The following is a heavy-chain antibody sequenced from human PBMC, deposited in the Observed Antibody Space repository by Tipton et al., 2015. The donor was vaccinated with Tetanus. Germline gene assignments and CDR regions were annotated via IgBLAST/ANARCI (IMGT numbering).Heavy chain of an antibody. J-gene: IGHJ3*02. Sequence: GSLRLSCEASGFSFSSYSMNWVRQAPGKGLDWVSSISSGGNYIYYADSVKDRFTISRDGNSLYLQMNSLRAEDTALYYCAKVGNYGVNVDAFDIWGQGTMVTVSS. CDR2: ISSGGNYI. CDR1: GFSFSSYS. D-gene: IGHD4-23*01. CDR3: AKVGNYGVNVDAFDI. V-gene: IGHV3-21*01.